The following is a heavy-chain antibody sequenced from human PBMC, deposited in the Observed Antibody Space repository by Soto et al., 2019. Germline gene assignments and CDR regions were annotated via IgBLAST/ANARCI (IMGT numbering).Heavy chain of an antibody. V-gene: IGHV3-9*01. D-gene: IGHD3-3*01. Sequence: EAQLVESGGGLVQPGRSLRLSCAGSGFIFDDFAIHWVRQAPGKGVVWVSGISWNSDSIGYVDSVKGRFTISRDNAKNALYLQMNSLRVEDTALYYCTKVGGLYDFWSGPLHFDLWGQGTLVTVSS. J-gene: IGHJ4*02. CDR3: TKVGGLYDFWSGPLHFDL. CDR2: ISWNSDSI. CDR1: GFIFDDFA.